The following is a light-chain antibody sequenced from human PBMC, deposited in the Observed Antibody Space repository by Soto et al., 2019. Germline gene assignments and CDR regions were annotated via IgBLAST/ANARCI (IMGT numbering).Light chain of an antibody. V-gene: IGKV1-39*01. Sequence: DILMTQSPSSLSASVGDRVTITCRAGQTINTYLNWYQQQPGKAPKVLIYAASSLQSGVPSRFSGSGSGTDFTLTISRLQHEDFATYYCQQSYSTPRTFGQGTKLEIK. CDR2: AAS. J-gene: IGKJ2*01. CDR1: QTINTY. CDR3: QQSYSTPRT.